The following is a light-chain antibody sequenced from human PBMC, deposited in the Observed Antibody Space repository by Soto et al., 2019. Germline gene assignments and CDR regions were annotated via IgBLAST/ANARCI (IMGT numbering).Light chain of an antibody. CDR1: QSVSNNY. CDR2: GAS. Sequence: EILLTQSPGTLSLSPGGRATLSCRASQSVSNNYLAWYQQKPGHAPSLLIYGASNRATGIPDRLSGSGSGTDFTLTISRLEPEDFAVYYCQQYGSSGTFGQGTKVDIK. J-gene: IGKJ1*01. V-gene: IGKV3-20*01. CDR3: QQYGSSGT.